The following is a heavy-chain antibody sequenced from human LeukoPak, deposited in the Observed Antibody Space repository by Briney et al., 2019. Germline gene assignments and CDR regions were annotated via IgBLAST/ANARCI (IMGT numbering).Heavy chain of an antibody. V-gene: IGHV3-74*01. J-gene: IGHJ4*02. D-gene: IGHD5-12*01. CDR2: INTDGSTT. CDR3: ARGATFDY. CDR1: GFTFSSYS. Sequence: GGSLRLSCAASGFTFSSYSMNWVRQAPGKGLEWVSRINTDGSTTIYADSVKGRFTISRDNAKNTLHLQMNSVRAEDTAMYYCARGATFDYWGQGTLVTVSS.